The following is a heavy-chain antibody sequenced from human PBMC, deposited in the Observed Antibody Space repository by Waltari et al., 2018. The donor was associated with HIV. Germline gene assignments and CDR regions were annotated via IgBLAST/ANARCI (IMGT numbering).Heavy chain of an antibody. Sequence: QVQLVESGGGVVQPGRSLRLSCATYGFTLSSYGMHWVRQVPGKGLEWVTVIWYDGSKKYYADSVKGRFTISRDNSKNTLYLQMNSLRIEDTAVYYCARKYSSSWGAPFDYWGQGTLVTVSS. J-gene: IGHJ4*02. V-gene: IGHV3-33*01. D-gene: IGHD6-13*01. CDR2: IWYDGSKK. CDR3: ARKYSSSWGAPFDY. CDR1: GFTLSSYG.